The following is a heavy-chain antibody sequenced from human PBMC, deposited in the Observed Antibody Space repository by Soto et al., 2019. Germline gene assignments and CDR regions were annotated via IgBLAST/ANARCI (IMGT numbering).Heavy chain of an antibody. J-gene: IGHJ5*02. D-gene: IGHD2-2*01. CDR3: ASKGKASTRNPWFDP. CDR2: INPSGGST. V-gene: IGHV1-46*01. Sequence: GASVKVSCKASGYTFTSYYMHWVRQAPGQGLEWMGIINPSGGSTSYAQKFQGRVTMTRDTSTSTVYMELSSLRSEDTAVYYCASKGKASTRNPWFDPWGQGTLVTVSS. CDR1: GYTFTSYY.